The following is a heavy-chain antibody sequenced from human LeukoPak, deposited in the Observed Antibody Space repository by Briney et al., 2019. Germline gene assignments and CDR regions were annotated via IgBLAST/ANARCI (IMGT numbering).Heavy chain of an antibody. CDR1: GFTFSTSA. V-gene: IGHV3-23*01. CDR3: SSMDV. CDR2: ISGSGGST. D-gene: IGHD6-13*01. J-gene: IGHJ6*03. Sequence: GGSLRLSCAAPGFTFSTSAMSWVRQAPGKGLEWVSGISGSGGSTYYADSVKGRFTISRDNSKNTLYLQMNSLRAEDTAVYYCSSMDVWGKGTMVTVSS.